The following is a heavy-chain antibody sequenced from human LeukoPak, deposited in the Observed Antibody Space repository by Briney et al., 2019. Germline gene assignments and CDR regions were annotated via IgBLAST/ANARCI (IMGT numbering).Heavy chain of an antibody. V-gene: IGHV1-2*02. Sequence: ASVKVSCKASGYTFTDYYMHWVRQAPGQGLEWMGWINSGSGDTNYAQKFQGRVTVTRDTSISTTYMEVSNLRSDDTAVYHCVREPRATADCWGQGTLVTVSS. D-gene: IGHD1-26*01. CDR2: INSGSGDT. J-gene: IGHJ4*02. CDR3: VREPRATADC. CDR1: GYTFTDYY.